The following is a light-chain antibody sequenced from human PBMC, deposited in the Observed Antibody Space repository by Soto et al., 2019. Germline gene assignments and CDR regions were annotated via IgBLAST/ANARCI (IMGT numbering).Light chain of an antibody. J-gene: IGKJ3*01. CDR1: QAIFSNC. Sequence: EIVLTHSPGTLSLSPGERATLSCRASQAIFSNCLVWYQVKSGRAPRVLIHSASIRATDIPARFSGGGSGKYFRLTSSRLPREDFVLYYWQQFGSPTFTFGPGTKVDIK. CDR2: SAS. CDR3: QQFGSPTFT. V-gene: IGKV3-20*01.